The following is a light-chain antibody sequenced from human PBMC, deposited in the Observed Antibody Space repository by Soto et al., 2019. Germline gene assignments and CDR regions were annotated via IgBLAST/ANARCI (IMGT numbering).Light chain of an antibody. CDR1: QSISSW. CDR3: QQSYSTPTWT. CDR2: DAS. J-gene: IGKJ1*01. V-gene: IGKV1-5*01. Sequence: IKMYQSPSTLSAYVGDRVTITCRVSQSISSWLAWYQQKPGKAPKLLIYDASSLESGVPSRFSGSGSGTEFTLTISSLQPDDFATYYCQQSYSTPTWTFGQVSNVDIK.